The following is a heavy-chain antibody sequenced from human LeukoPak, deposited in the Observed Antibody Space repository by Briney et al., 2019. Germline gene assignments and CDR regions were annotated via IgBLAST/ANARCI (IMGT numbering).Heavy chain of an antibody. CDR3: ARVDGYDILTGYYN. V-gene: IGHV4-34*01. J-gene: IGHJ4*02. CDR2: INHSGST. CDR1: GGSFSGYY. D-gene: IGHD3-9*01. Sequence: SETLSLTCAVYGGSFSGYYWSWIRQPPGKGLEWIGEINHSGSTNYNPSLKSRVTISVDTSKNQFSLKLSSVTAADTAVYYCARVDGYDILTGYYNWGQGTLVTVSS.